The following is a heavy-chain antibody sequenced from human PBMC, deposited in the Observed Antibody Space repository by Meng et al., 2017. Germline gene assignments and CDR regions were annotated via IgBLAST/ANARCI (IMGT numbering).Heavy chain of an antibody. CDR1: GGSFSGYY. J-gene: IGHJ4*02. V-gene: IGHV4-34*01. D-gene: IGHD2-2*02. CDR3: ARGVQCSTSCYIDY. Sequence: VRLRPWGAGLLKPSATLSPTCAVYGGSFSGYYWSWIRQPPGKGLEWIGEINHSGSTNYNPSLKSRVTISVDTSKNQFSLKLSSVTAADTAVYYCARGVQCSTSCYIDYWGQGTLVTVSS. CDR2: INHSGST.